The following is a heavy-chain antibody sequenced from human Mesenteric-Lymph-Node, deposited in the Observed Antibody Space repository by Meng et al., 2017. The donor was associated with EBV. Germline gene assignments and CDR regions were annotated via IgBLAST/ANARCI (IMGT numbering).Heavy chain of an antibody. Sequence: QVQLQESGQGLVKPSGTLSLTCSVSGGDISSSSWWSWVRQPPGKGLEWLGEIYHSSGTTNYNPSLKSRVTISLDKSKNQFSLNLSSVTAADTAVYYCARLPPTTGYGTARSYWGQGTLVTASS. CDR1: GGDISSSSW. CDR3: ARLPPTTGYGTARSY. D-gene: IGHD6-13*01. J-gene: IGHJ4*02. V-gene: IGHV4-4*02. CDR2: IYHSSGTT.